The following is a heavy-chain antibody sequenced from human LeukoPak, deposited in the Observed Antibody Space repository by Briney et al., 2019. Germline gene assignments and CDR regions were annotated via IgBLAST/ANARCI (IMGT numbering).Heavy chain of an antibody. CDR1: GYTFTSYW. J-gene: IGHJ4*02. CDR2: IYPSDSDT. CDR3: ARVYGRYVDY. Sequence: GESLEISCKGSGYTFTSYWIGWVRQMPGKGLEWMGIIYPSDSDTRYSPSFQGQVSISGDKSINTAYLQWSSLKASDTAMYYCARVYGRYVDYWGQGTLVTVSS. D-gene: IGHD3-10*01. V-gene: IGHV5-51*01.